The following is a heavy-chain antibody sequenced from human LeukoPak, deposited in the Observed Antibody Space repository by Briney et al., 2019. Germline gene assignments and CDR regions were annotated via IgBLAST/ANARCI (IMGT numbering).Heavy chain of an antibody. J-gene: IGHJ4*02. D-gene: IGHD4-23*01. V-gene: IGHV3-48*01. CDR2: ISSSSSTI. Sequence: PGGSLRLSCAASGFTFSTYSMNWVRQAPGKGLEWASYISSSSSTIFYADSVKGRFTISRDNAKNSLYLQMNSLRAEDTAVYYCARDYGGSSPFDSWGQGTLVTVSS. CDR3: ARDYGGSSPFDS. CDR1: GFTFSTYS.